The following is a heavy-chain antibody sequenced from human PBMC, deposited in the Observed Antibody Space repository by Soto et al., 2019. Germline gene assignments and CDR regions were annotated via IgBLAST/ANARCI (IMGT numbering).Heavy chain of an antibody. D-gene: IGHD3-3*01. V-gene: IGHV5-10-1*01. CDR2: IDPTDSFT. J-gene: IGHJ6*02. CDR1: GYNFTSYW. Sequence: WASVKVSCKGSGYNFTSYWIIWVRQMPGKGLEWMGNIDPTDSFTNYSPSFQGHVTISTDKSMSTAYLQWGTLKASDTAMYYCARRGYDFWSGLDVWGQGTTVTVSS. CDR3: ARRGYDFWSGLDV.